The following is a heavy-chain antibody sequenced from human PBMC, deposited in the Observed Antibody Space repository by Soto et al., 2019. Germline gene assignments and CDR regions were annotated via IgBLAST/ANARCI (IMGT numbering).Heavy chain of an antibody. Sequence: SETLSLTCTVSGDSVSSNSYYWTWIRQPPGKGLEWIGYIYYSGSTNYNSSLKSRVTISVDTSKNQFSLKLTSLTAADTAVYYCARAWKEPWGGMDVWGPGTTVTVSS. CDR3: ARAWKEPWGGMDV. CDR1: GDSVSSNSYY. V-gene: IGHV4-61*01. J-gene: IGHJ6*02. CDR2: IYYSGST. D-gene: IGHD1-1*01.